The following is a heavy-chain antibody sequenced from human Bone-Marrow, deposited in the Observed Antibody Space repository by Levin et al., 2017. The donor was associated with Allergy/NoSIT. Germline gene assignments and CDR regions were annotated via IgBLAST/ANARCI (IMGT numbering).Heavy chain of an antibody. CDR1: GFTFDGHG. Sequence: GGSLRLSCAASGFTFDGHGMHWVRQAPGKGLEWVSGISGNGGSVGYAESVKGRFTISRDNAKNSLFLEMNSLRTEDTALYYCAKDVGDYTNYVGLDLVYFEYGMDVWGQGTSVTVSS. J-gene: IGHJ6*02. V-gene: IGHV3-9*01. CDR3: AKDVGDYTNYVGLDLVYFEYGMDV. D-gene: IGHD4-11*01. CDR2: ISGNGGSV.